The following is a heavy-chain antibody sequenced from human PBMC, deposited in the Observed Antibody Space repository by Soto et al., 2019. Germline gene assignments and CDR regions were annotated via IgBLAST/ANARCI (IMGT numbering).Heavy chain of an antibody. CDR3: ARVIATIFEPPEYYYYYGMDV. D-gene: IGHD3-3*01. J-gene: IGHJ6*02. V-gene: IGHV3-21*01. Sequence: EVQLVESGGGLVKPGGSLRLSCAASGFTFSSYSMNWVRQAPGKGLEWVSSISSSSSYIYYADSVKGRFTISRDNAKNSLYLQMNSLRAEDTAVYYCARVIATIFEPPEYYYYYGMDVWGQGTTVTVSS. CDR1: GFTFSSYS. CDR2: ISSSSSYI.